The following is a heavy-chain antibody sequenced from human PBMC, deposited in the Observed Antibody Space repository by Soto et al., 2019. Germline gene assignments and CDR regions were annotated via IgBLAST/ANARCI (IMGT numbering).Heavy chain of an antibody. J-gene: IGHJ6*02. CDR3: ARVEDFAAAFFYSYYYYGMDV. Sequence: ASVKVSCKASGYTFTSYGISWVRQAPGQGLEWMGWISAYNGNTNYAQKLQGRVTMTTDTSTNTAYMELRSLRSDDTVVYYCARVEDFAAAFFYSYYYYGMDVWGQGTTVTVSS. D-gene: IGHD6-13*01. CDR1: GYTFTSYG. V-gene: IGHV1-18*01. CDR2: ISAYNGNT.